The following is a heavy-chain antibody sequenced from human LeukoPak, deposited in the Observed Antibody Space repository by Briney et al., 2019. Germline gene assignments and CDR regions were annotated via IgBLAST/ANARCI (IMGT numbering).Heavy chain of an antibody. CDR1: GYSISSGYY. J-gene: IGHJ4*02. Sequence: SETLSLTCAVSGYSISSGYYWGWIRQPPGKGLEWIGSTYHSGSTYYNPSLKSRVTISVDTSKNQFSLKLSSVTAADTAVYYCARALGGGYSSGWYYFDYWGQGTLVTVSS. CDR3: ARALGGGYSSGWYYFDY. D-gene: IGHD6-19*01. V-gene: IGHV4-38-2*01. CDR2: TYHSGST.